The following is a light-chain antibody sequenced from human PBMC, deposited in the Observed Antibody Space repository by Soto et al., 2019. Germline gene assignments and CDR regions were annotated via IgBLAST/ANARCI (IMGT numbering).Light chain of an antibody. Sequence: VLTQSPGTLSLYPGERATLSCRASQTVSNSYIAWYQQKPGQAPRLLIYGASSRATGIPDRFSGSGSGTDCTLTISRLEPEDFAVYYCQQYGSSPWTFGQGTKVEIK. V-gene: IGKV3-20*01. CDR2: GAS. CDR3: QQYGSSPWT. J-gene: IGKJ1*01. CDR1: QTVSNSY.